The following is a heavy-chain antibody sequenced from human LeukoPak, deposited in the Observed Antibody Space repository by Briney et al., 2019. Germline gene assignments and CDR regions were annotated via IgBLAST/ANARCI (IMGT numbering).Heavy chain of an antibody. D-gene: IGHD3-10*01. J-gene: IGHJ4*02. CDR2: IKQDGGQT. CDR3: ATSWFGEFFDS. V-gene: IGHV3-7*01. CDR1: GFTFSNYW. Sequence: GGSLRLSCEASGFTFSNYWMSWVRQAPGQGLEWVATIKQDGGQTYYVDSVKGRFTISRDNSKNSLYLQMNSLRAEDTAVYYCATSWFGEFFDSWGQGTLVTVSS.